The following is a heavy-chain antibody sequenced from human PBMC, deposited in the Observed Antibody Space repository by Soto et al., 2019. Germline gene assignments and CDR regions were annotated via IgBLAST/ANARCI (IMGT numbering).Heavy chain of an antibody. CDR1: GFTFSEYG. D-gene: IGHD1-26*01. Sequence: QVQLVESGGGVAQPGGSLRLPCAGSGFTFSEYGIDWFRQAPGKGLEWVAVISHEGSVQYYADSVKGRFTVSRDNSKNIVYLHMNSLRPEDTAMYHCAKEGTPRVSRWDDYWGQGTLVIVSS. CDR3: AKEGTPRVSRWDDY. J-gene: IGHJ4*02. CDR2: ISHEGSVQ. V-gene: IGHV3-30*18.